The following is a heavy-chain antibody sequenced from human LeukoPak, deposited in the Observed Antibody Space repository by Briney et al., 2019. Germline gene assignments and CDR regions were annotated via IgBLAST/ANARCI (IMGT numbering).Heavy chain of an antibody. CDR1: GGSINSYY. V-gene: IGHV4-59*12. CDR2: IHYTGST. J-gene: IGHJ5*02. CDR3: ARRRQYYYDSSGYYWNWFDP. Sequence: SETLSLTCTVSGGSINSYYWSWIRQPPGKGLECIGYIHYTGSTNYNPSLKSRVTISVDTSKNQFSLKLSSVTAADTAVYYCARRRQYYYDSSGYYWNWFDPWGQGTLVTVSS. D-gene: IGHD3-22*01.